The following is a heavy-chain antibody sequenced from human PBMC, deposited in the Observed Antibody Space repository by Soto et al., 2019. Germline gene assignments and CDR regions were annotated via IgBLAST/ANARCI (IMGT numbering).Heavy chain of an antibody. Sequence: QVQLQESGPGLVKPSGTLSLTCAVSGGSISSSNWWSWVRQPPGKGLEWIGEIYHSGSTNYNPSLKSRVTRLVNKSKTQFSLKLSSVTAADTAVYYCARVVGGYYYGMDVWGQGTTVTVSS. D-gene: IGHD2-2*01. CDR2: IYHSGST. CDR1: GGSISSSNW. CDR3: ARVVGGYYYGMDV. J-gene: IGHJ6*02. V-gene: IGHV4-4*02.